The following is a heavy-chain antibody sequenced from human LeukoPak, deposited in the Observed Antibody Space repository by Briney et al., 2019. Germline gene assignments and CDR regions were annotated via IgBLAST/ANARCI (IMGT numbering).Heavy chain of an antibody. CDR1: GGSFSGYY. V-gene: IGHV4-34*01. J-gene: IGHJ6*04. Sequence: KASETLSLTCAVYGGSFSGYYWSWVRQHPGKGLEWLGEINHSGSTNYNPSLKSRVTISVDTSKNQFSLKLSSVTAADTAVYYCARGQLLRYFDWLRYGMDVWGKGTTVTVSS. CDR2: INHSGST. D-gene: IGHD3-9*01. CDR3: ARGQLLRYFDWLRYGMDV.